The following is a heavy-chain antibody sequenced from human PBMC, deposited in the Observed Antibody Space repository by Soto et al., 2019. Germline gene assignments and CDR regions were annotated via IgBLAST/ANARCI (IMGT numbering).Heavy chain of an antibody. Sequence: GGSLRLSCAASGFTFSSYWMSWVRQAPGKGLEWVANIKQDGSEKYYVDSVKGRFTISRDNAKNSLYLQMNSLRAEDTAVYYCARVAYSSSWYGPNFDYWGQGTLVTVSS. CDR1: GFTFSSYW. D-gene: IGHD6-13*01. CDR3: ARVAYSSSWYGPNFDY. J-gene: IGHJ4*02. CDR2: IKQDGSEK. V-gene: IGHV3-7*01.